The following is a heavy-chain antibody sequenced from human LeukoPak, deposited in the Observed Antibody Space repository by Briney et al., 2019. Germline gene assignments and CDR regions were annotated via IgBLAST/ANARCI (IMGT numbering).Heavy chain of an antibody. CDR3: ARSIVGATTTFHY. CDR1: GGSFSSYY. V-gene: IGHV4-59*01. Sequence: SETLSLTCAVYGGSFSSYYWSWIRQPPGKGLEWIGYIYYSGSTNYNPSLKSRVTISVDTSKNQFSLKLSSVTAADTAVYYCARSIVGATTTFHYWGQGTLVTVSS. D-gene: IGHD1-26*01. J-gene: IGHJ4*02. CDR2: IYYSGST.